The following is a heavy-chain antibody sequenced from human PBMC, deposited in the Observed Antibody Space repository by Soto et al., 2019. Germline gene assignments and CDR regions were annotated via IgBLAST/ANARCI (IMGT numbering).Heavy chain of an antibody. Sequence: GGSLRLSCASSGFTFSSYWMHWVRQAPGKGLVWVSRINSDGSSTSYADSVKGRFTISRDNAKNTLYLQMNSLRAEDTAVYYCARDPSSSPRRKPYYYYGMDVWGQGTTVTVSS. CDR2: INSDGSST. V-gene: IGHV3-74*01. CDR3: ARDPSSSPRRKPYYYYGMDV. J-gene: IGHJ6*02. D-gene: IGHD6-6*01. CDR1: GFTFSSYW.